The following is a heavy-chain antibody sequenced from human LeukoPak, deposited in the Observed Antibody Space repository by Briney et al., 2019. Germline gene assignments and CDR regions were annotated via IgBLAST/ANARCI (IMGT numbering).Heavy chain of an antibody. V-gene: IGHV3-7*03. Sequence: GRSLRLSCAASGFTFSSYWMNWARQAPGKGLEWVASINHNGNVNYYVDSVKGRFTISRDNAKNSLYLQMSNLRAEDTAVYFCARGGGLDVWGQGASVTVSS. CDR3: ARGGGLDV. D-gene: IGHD3-16*01. CDR2: INHNGNVN. CDR1: GFTFSSYW. J-gene: IGHJ6*02.